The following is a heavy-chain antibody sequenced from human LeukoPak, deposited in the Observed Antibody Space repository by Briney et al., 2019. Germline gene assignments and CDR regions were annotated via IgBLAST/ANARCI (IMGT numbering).Heavy chain of an antibody. V-gene: IGHV3-23*01. CDR2: ISGSGGST. J-gene: IGHJ4*02. CDR3: AKAERGDFWSGSGPAFDY. Sequence: GGSLRLSCAASGFIFSSCGMSWVRQAPGKGLEWVSIISGSGGSTYYADSVKGRFTISRDNSKNTVYLQMNSLRAEDTAVYYCAKAERGDFWSGSGPAFDYWGQGTLVTVSS. D-gene: IGHD3-3*01. CDR1: GFIFSSCG.